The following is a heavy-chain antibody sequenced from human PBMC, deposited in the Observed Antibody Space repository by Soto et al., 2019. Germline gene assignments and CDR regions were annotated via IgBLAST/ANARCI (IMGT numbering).Heavy chain of an antibody. D-gene: IGHD6-13*01. V-gene: IGHV1-18*01. CDR1: GYTFTSYG. J-gene: IGHJ4*02. CDR2: ISAYNGNT. Sequence: QVQLVQSGAEVKKPGASVKVSCKASGYTFTSYGISWVRQATGQGLEWMGWISAYNGNTNYAQKLQGRVTMTTGTSTSTAYMDLRSLRSDDTAVYYCARESSSSCHDYWGQGTLVTVSS. CDR3: ARESSSSCHDY.